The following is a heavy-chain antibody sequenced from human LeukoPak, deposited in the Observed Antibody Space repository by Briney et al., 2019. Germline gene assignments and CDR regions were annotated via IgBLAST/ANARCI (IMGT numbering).Heavy chain of an antibody. D-gene: IGHD2-15*01. CDR2: IRFDGSYN. Sequence: GGSLRLSCAASGFTFSSYGMHRVRQAPGEGLEWVAFIRFDGSYNSYSDSVKGRFTISRDNSKNTLYLQMNSLRAEDTAVYYCAKVRLGYCSGGSCSRGGTSMDVWGRGTTVTISS. CDR3: AKVRLGYCSGGSCSRGGTSMDV. CDR1: GFTFSSYG. J-gene: IGHJ6*03. V-gene: IGHV3-30*02.